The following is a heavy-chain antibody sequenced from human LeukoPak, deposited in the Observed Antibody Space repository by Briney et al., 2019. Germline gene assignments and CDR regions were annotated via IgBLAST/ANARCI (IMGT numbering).Heavy chain of an antibody. CDR2: IKQDGSER. Sequence: PGGSLRLSCAASGFTFSSYWMSWVRQAPGKGLEWVANIKQDGSERYYVDSVKGRFTISRDNAKNSLYLQMNSLRAEDTAVYYCASPYYDSSGYLLGAGFDYWGQGTLVTVSS. V-gene: IGHV3-7*01. J-gene: IGHJ4*02. CDR3: ASPYYDSSGYLLGAGFDY. CDR1: GFTFSSYW. D-gene: IGHD3-22*01.